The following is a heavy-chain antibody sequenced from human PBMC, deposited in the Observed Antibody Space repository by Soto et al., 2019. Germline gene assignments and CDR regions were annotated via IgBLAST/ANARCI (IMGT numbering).Heavy chain of an antibody. V-gene: IGHV1-69*01. J-gene: IGHJ2*01. D-gene: IGHD6-6*01. CDR1: GGTFSSYA. Sequence: QVQLVQSGAEVKKPGSSVKVSCKVSGGTFSSYAIGWVRQAPGQGLEWMGGIIPITGTVNYAQKFQGRVTITADESTTTVYMELSSLRSEDTAVYYCAREYSSSAQYLYFDVLGRGTLVTVSS. CDR3: AREYSSSAQYLYFDV. CDR2: IIPITGTV.